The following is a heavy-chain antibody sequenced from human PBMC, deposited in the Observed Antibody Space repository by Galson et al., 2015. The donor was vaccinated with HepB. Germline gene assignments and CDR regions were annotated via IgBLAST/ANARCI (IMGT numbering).Heavy chain of an antibody. CDR1: GFTFSSYS. CDR3: ARDRRFYFDY. Sequence: SLRLSCAASGFTFSSYSMNWVRQAPGKGLEWVSYISSSSSTIYYADSVKGRFTISRDNAKNSLYLQMNSLRAEDTAVYYCARDRRFYFDYWGQGTLVTVSS. J-gene: IGHJ4*02. CDR2: ISSSSSTI. D-gene: IGHD3-3*01. V-gene: IGHV3-48*01.